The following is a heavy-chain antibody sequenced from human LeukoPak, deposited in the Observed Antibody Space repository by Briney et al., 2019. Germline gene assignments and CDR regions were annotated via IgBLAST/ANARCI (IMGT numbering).Heavy chain of an antibody. CDR3: ARYRSRVVVAAYLDY. V-gene: IGHV3-21*01. CDR2: ISSSSSYI. D-gene: IGHD2-15*01. CDR1: GFTFSSYS. Sequence: PGGSLRLSCAASGFTFSSYSMNWVRQAPGKGLEWVSSISSSSSYIYYADSVKGRFTISRANAKNSLYLQMNSPSAEDTAGYYGARYRSRVVVAAYLDYWGKGTLVTVSS. J-gene: IGHJ4*02.